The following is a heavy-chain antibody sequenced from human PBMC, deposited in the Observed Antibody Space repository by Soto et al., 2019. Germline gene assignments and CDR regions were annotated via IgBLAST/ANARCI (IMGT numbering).Heavy chain of an antibody. CDR1: GGTFNNHP. CDR3: SRDAEPAASSNGYAYYSYSMDV. Sequence: QVQLVQSGAEVKKPGSSVKVSCKTSGGTFNNHPISWVRQAPGQGLEWRGGIIPDFAPAKYAKNFQGRVTITADESTSTGYMELSSLRSEDTDVYYCSRDAEPAASSNGYAYYSYSMDVWGQGTTVTVSS. V-gene: IGHV1-69*01. J-gene: IGHJ6*02. D-gene: IGHD3-22*01. CDR2: IIPDFAPA.